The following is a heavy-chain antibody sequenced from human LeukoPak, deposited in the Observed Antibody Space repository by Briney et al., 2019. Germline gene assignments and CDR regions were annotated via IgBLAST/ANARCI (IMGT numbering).Heavy chain of an antibody. J-gene: IGHJ4*02. V-gene: IGHV1-69*04. CDR2: IIPILGIA. D-gene: IGHD3-3*01. CDR3: ARGLRFLEWPHDDY. Sequence: ASVKVSCKASGGTFSSYAISWVRQAPGQGLEWMGRIIPILGIANYAQKFQGRVTITADKSTSTAYMELSSLRSEDTAAYYCARGLRFLEWPHDDYWGQGTLVTVSS. CDR1: GGTFSSYA.